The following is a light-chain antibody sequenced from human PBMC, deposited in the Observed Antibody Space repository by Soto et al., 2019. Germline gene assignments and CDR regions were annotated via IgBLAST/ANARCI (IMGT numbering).Light chain of an antibody. CDR3: SLYRTINTAVI. V-gene: IGLV2-18*01. CDR1: SSDIGSYNR. CDR2: EIS. J-gene: IGLJ2*01. Sequence: QSALTQPPSVSGSPGQSVTISCTGTSSDIGSYNRVSWYQQPPGTAPKLMIYEISNRPSGVPDRFSGSKSGNTASLTISGLQAEDEADYYCSLYRTINTAVIFGGGTKVTVL.